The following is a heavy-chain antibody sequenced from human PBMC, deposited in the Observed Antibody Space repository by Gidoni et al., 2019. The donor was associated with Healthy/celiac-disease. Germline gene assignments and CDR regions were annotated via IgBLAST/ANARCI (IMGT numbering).Heavy chain of an antibody. Sequence: EVQLVESGGGLIQPGGSLRLSCSASGFTVSSNYLSWVRQAPGTGLEWVSVIYSGGSTYYADSVKGRFTISRDNSKNTLYLQMNSLRAEDTAVYYCARHNAGDWGYFDLWGRGTLVTVSS. CDR1: GFTVSSNY. V-gene: IGHV3-53*01. D-gene: IGHD7-27*01. CDR2: IYSGGST. CDR3: ARHNAGDWGYFDL. J-gene: IGHJ2*01.